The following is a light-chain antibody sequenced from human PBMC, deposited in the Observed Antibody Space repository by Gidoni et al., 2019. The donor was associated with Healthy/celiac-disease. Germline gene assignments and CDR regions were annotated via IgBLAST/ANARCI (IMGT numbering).Light chain of an antibody. J-gene: IGKJ1*01. V-gene: IGKV1-39*01. Sequence: DIQMTQSPSSLSASVGDRVTITCRASQSISSYLNWYQQKPGKAPKLLIYAASSLQSGVLSRFSGSGSGTDFTLTISSPQPEDFATYYCQQSYSTLWTFGQGTKVEIK. CDR2: AAS. CDR3: QQSYSTLWT. CDR1: QSISSY.